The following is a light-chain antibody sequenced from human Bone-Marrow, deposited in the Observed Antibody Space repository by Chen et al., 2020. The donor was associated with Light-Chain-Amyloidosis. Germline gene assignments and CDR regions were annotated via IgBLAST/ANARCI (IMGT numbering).Light chain of an antibody. CDR3: SSYTSTGTYV. CDR1: SGDVGVYHY. Sequence: QSALTQPASVSGSPGQSITISCTGSSGDVGVYHYVSWYRHHPGKAPKLMIYEVRNRPSGVSNRFSGSKSGNTASLTISGLQTEDEADYYCSSYTSTGTYVFGTGTKVTVL. V-gene: IGLV2-14*01. J-gene: IGLJ1*01. CDR2: EVR.